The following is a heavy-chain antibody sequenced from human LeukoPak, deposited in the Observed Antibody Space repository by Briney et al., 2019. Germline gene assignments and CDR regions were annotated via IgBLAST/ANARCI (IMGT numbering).Heavy chain of an antibody. CDR3: ARQEPPDY. CDR1: GGSISSSSYY. Sequence: SETLSLTCTVSGGSISSSSYYWGWIRQPPGKGLEWIGSIYYSGSTYYNPSLKSRVTISVDTSKNQFSLKLSSVTAADTAVYYCARQEPPDYWGQGTLVTVSS. CDR2: IYYSGST. V-gene: IGHV4-39*01. J-gene: IGHJ4*02. D-gene: IGHD1-14*01.